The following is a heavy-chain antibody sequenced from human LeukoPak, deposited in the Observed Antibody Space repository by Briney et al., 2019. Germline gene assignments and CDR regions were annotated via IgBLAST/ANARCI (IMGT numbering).Heavy chain of an antibody. CDR3: ARVIGRRLLS. Sequence: PSETLSLTCAVYGGSFSGYYWSWIRQPPGKGLEWIGEINHSGSTNYNPSLKSRVTISVDTSKNQFSLKLSSVTAADTAVYYCARVIGRRLLSWGRGTLVTVSS. CDR1: GGSFSGYY. V-gene: IGHV4-34*01. CDR2: INHSGST. D-gene: IGHD1-26*01. J-gene: IGHJ5*02.